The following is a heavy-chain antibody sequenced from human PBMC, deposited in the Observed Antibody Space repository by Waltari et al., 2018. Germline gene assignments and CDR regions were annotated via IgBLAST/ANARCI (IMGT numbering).Heavy chain of an antibody. V-gene: IGHV3-15*02. J-gene: IGHJ3*02. CDR1: GLRFSNAW. CDR3: TTRTWADGFDI. D-gene: IGHD7-27*01. CDR2: IKNKIDGGTI. Sequence: EVLLVEAGGSLVKPGGSLSLSCAGSGLRFSNAWMNWVRQAPGKGLEWVGRIKNKIDGGTIDDAAPLKGRFTISREDSKNTLYLQMNSLKIEDTAVYYCTTRTWADGFDIWGQGTMVTVSS.